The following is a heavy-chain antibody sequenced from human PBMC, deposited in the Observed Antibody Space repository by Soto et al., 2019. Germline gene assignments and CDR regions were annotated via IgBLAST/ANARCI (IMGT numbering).Heavy chain of an antibody. V-gene: IGHV3-30-3*01. J-gene: IGHJ5*02. CDR1: GFTFSSYT. Sequence: QVQLVESGGGVVQPGRSLRLSCAASGFTFSSYTMHWVRQAPGKGLEWVAIISYDGSNKYYADSVKGRFTISRDNSKNTVYLHMNSLSAEDTAVYFCARDVTGLNWFDPWGQGTLVTVSS. D-gene: IGHD3-16*01. CDR3: ARDVTGLNWFDP. CDR2: ISYDGSNK.